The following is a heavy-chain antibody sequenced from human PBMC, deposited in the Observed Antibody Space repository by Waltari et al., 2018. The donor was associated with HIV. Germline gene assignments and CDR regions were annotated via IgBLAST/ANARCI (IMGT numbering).Heavy chain of an antibody. CDR3: AREAADGMDV. V-gene: IGHV3-7*01. CDR2: IQQDGSEK. CDR1: GFTVSRYW. D-gene: IGHD6-25*01. Sequence: EVQLVASGGGLVHPGGSLRLSCAAVGFTVSRYWMPWVRQAPGKGLELVANIQQDGSEKYYVDSVKGLFTISRDNAKNSLYLQMNSLRAEDTAVYYCAREAADGMDVWGQGTTVTVSS. J-gene: IGHJ6*02.